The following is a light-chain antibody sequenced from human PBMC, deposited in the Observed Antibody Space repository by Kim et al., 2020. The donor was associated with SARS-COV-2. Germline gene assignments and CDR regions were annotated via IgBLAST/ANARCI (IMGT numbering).Light chain of an antibody. V-gene: IGLV3-19*01. J-gene: IGLJ2*01. CDR2: GRN. CDR3: KSRDSSGNVV. Sequence: SSELTQDPAVSVALGQTVRITCQGDSLRSYYASWYQQKPGQAPVLVISGRNNRPSGIPDRFSGSTPGNTASLTITGAQAEDEADYYCKSRDSSGNVVFGGGTQLTV. CDR1: SLRSYY.